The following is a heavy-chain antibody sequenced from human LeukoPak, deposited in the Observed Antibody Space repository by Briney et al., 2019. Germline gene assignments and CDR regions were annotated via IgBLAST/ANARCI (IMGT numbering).Heavy chain of an antibody. Sequence: ASVKVSCKASGYTFTGYYMHWVRQAPGQGLEWMGWINPNSGGTNYAQKFQGRVAMTRDTSISTAYMELSRLRSDDTAVYYCARDAPSYYSSSWYFDYWGQGTLVTVSS. CDR2: INPNSGGT. J-gene: IGHJ4*02. D-gene: IGHD6-13*01. V-gene: IGHV1-2*02. CDR3: ARDAPSYYSSSWYFDY. CDR1: GYTFTGYY.